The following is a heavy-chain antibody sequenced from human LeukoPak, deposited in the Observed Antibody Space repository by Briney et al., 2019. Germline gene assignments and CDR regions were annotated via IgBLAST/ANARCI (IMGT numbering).Heavy chain of an antibody. CDR3: ARGYGDYEERFDP. J-gene: IGHJ5*02. D-gene: IGHD4-17*01. Sequence: SVKVSCKASGGTFSSYAISWVRQAPGQGLEWMGRTIPIFGTANYAQKFQGRVTITTDESTSTAYMELSSLRSEDTAVYYCARGYGDYEERFDPWGQGTLVTVSS. CDR1: GGTFSSYA. CDR2: TIPIFGTA. V-gene: IGHV1-69*05.